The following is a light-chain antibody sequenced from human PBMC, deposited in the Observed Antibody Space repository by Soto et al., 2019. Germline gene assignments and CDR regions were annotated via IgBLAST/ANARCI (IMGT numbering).Light chain of an antibody. CDR2: EDT. V-gene: IGLV2-23*02. CDR1: SSDVGSYNL. J-gene: IGLJ1*01. CDR3: CSYAGHSTFLYD. Sequence: QSALTQPASVSGSPGQSITISCTGTSSDVGSYNLVSWFQQCPGTAPKLLIFEDTKRPSGISNRFSGSKSGNTASLTISGLQAQDEADYYCCSYAGHSTFLYDFGTGTKVTVL.